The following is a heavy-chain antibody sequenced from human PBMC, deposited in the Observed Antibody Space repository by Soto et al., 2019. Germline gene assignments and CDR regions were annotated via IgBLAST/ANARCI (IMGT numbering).Heavy chain of an antibody. V-gene: IGHV4-4*02. J-gene: IGHJ5*02. CDR3: ARVKVTVLTTQPARKRANWFDP. Sequence: QVQLQESGPGLVKPSGTLSLTCAVSGGSISSSNWWSWVRQPPGKGLEWIGEIDHSGSTNYNPSLKGRGNISVDKSKNQVFLKLSSVTAADTAVYYCARVKVTVLTTQPARKRANWFDPWGQGTLVTVSS. CDR1: GGSISSSNW. CDR2: IDHSGST. D-gene: IGHD2-21*02.